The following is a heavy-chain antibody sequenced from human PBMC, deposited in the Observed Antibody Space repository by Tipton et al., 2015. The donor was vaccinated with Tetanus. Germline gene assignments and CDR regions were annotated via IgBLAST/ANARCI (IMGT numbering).Heavy chain of an antibody. D-gene: IGHD1-26*01. CDR3: ATGRTLDY. Sequence: VQLVQSGPEVKKPGESLKISCKGSGYSFGIYWLAWVRQMPGKGLEWLSSISSTSSYIYYSDSVKGRFTVSRANAKNSLSLQMKSLGDEDTAVYYCATGRTLDYWGQGTRVTVST. J-gene: IGHJ4*02. CDR2: ISSTSSYI. V-gene: IGHV3-21*01. CDR1: GYSFGIYW.